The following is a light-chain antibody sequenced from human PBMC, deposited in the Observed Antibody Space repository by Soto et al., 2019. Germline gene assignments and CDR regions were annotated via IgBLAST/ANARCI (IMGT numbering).Light chain of an antibody. CDR3: SSYAGTSTLAV. Sequence: QSALTQPRSVSGSPGQSVTISCTGTSNDIGGYDFVSWYRQHPGKGPELIMYDVGRRPSGVPDRFSGSKSGDTASLTISGLEAEDEAEYHCSSYAGTSTLAVFGAGTKLTVL. CDR2: DVG. V-gene: IGLV2-11*01. J-gene: IGLJ3*02. CDR1: SNDIGGYDF.